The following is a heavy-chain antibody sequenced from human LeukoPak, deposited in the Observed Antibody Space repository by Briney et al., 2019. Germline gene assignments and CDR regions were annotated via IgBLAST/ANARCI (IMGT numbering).Heavy chain of an antibody. V-gene: IGHV1-18*01. CDR3: ARDYHRASPSSSFDY. CDR2: ISAYNGNT. J-gene: IGHJ4*02. CDR1: GYTFTSYG. Sequence: ASAKVSCKASGYTFTSYGISWVRQAPGQGLEWMGWISAYNGNTNYAQKLQGRVTMTTDTSTSTAYMELRSLRSDDTAVYYCARDYHRASPSSSFDYWGQGTLVTVSS. D-gene: IGHD3-16*02.